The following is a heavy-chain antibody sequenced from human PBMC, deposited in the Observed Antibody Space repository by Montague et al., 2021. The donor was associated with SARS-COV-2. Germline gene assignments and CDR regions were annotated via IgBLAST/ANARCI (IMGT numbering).Heavy chain of an antibody. Sequence: LRLSWAASGFTFDDYAMHWVRQAPGKGLEWVSGISWDSGSRVYADSVKGRFTISRDNAKNSLYLQMNNLRADDTALYYCVKDMGCSGGSCYSGWKNHYGTDVWGQGTTVTVSS. CDR1: GFTFDDYA. CDR2: ISWDSGSR. CDR3: VKDMGCSGGSCYSGWKNHYGTDV. V-gene: IGHV3-9*01. J-gene: IGHJ6*02. D-gene: IGHD2-15*01.